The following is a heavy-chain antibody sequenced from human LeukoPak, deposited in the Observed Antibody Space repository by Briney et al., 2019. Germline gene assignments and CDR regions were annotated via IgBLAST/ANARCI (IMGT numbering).Heavy chain of an antibody. V-gene: IGHV4-39*01. CDR2: IYYSGST. CDR1: GGSISSSSYY. J-gene: IGHJ4*02. D-gene: IGHD2-2*01. Sequence: SETLSLTCTVSGGSISSSSYYWGWIRQPPGKGLEWIGSIYYSGSTYYNPSLKSRVTISVDTSKNQFSLKPSSVTAADTAVYYCARQLGYCSSTSCYADKVDYRGQGTLVTVSS. CDR3: ARQLGYCSSTSCYADKVDY.